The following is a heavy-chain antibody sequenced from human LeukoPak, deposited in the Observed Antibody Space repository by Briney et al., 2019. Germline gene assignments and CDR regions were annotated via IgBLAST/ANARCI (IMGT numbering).Heavy chain of an antibody. CDR2: IYYSGST. J-gene: IGHJ5*02. Sequence: SETLSLTCTVSGGSISSYYWSWIRQPPGKGLEWIGYIYYSGSTNYNPSLKSRVTISVDTSKNQFSLKLSSVTAADTAVYFCARGGSMIRGLNAWGRGTLVTVSS. V-gene: IGHV4-59*12. D-gene: IGHD3-10*01. CDR3: ARGGSMIRGLNA. CDR1: GGSISSYY.